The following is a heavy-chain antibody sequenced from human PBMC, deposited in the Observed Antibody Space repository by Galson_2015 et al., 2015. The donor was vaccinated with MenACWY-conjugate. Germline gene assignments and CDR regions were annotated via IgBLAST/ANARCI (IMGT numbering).Heavy chain of an antibody. CDR3: AREGSDYDDSSGPAHFDY. CDR2: INWNGGST. J-gene: IGHJ4*02. Sequence: SLKLSCAASGFTFDDYGMSWVRQAPGQGLEWVAGINWNGGSTCYADSVKGRFTISRDNAKNSLYLQMNSLRAEDTAVYYCAREGSDYDDSSGPAHFDYWGQGTLVTVSS. CDR1: GFTFDDYG. V-gene: IGHV3-20*04. D-gene: IGHD3-22*01.